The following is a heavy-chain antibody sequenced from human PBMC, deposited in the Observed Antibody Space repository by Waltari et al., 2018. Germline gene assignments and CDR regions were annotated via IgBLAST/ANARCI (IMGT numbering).Heavy chain of an antibody. CDR2: IKQDGSAK. CDR1: GFTFRTYW. J-gene: IGHJ4*02. V-gene: IGHV3-7*01. D-gene: IGHD5-18*01. Sequence: EVQLVESGGGLVQPGGALRLSCAPSGFTFRTYWLSLVRQAPGKGLGWRANIKQDGSAKYYADSVKGRFTISRDNAENSLYLQMNSLRVEDTAVYYCATSLDAAANDWGQGTLVTVSS. CDR3: ATSLDAAAND.